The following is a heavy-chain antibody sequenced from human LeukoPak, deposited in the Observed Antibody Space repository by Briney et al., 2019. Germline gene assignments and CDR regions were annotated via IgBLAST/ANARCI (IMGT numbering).Heavy chain of an antibody. CDR3: ASRRAPPNNYCSSTGCYAVGDFDY. CDR1: GGSFSGYY. V-gene: IGHV4-34*01. Sequence: SETLSLTRAVSGGSFSGYYWSWIRQPPGKGLEWIGEINHSGSTNYNPSPKSRVTISVDTSKNQFSLKLSSVTAADTAVYYCASRRAPPNNYCSSTGCYAVGDFDYWGQGTLVTVSS. CDR2: INHSGST. J-gene: IGHJ4*02. D-gene: IGHD2-2*01.